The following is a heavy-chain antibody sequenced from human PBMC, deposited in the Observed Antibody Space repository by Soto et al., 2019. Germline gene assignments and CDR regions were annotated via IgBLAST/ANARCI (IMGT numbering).Heavy chain of an antibody. CDR3: ARFILGGRGVDY. CDR2: TYYRSEWYN. CDR1: GDSVSSNSAA. Sequence: SQTLSLTCAISGDSVSSNSAAWTWIRQSPSRGLEWLGRTYYRSEWYNDYAVSVKSRIRINPDTSKNQFSLQLDSVTPDDTALYYCARFILGGRGVDYWGQGTLVTVSS. V-gene: IGHV6-1*01. D-gene: IGHD3-3*02. J-gene: IGHJ4*02.